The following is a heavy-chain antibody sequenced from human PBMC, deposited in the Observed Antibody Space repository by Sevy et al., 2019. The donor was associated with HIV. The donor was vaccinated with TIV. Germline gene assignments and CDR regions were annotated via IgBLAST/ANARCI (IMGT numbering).Heavy chain of an antibody. CDR2: ISGSGGST. D-gene: IGHD3-10*01. V-gene: IGHV3-23*01. CDR1: GFSFSSYA. CDR3: AKGGFTMVRGGFDY. Sequence: GGSLRLSCAASGFSFSSYAMSWVRQTPGKGLEWVSAISGSGGSTYYADSVNGRFTISRDNSKNTLYLQMNSLIAEDTAVYYCAKGGFTMVRGGFDYWGQGTLVTISS. J-gene: IGHJ4*02.